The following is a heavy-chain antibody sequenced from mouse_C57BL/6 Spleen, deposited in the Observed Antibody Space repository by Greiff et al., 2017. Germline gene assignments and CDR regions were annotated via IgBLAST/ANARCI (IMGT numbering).Heavy chain of an antibody. Sequence: QVQLQQPGAELVKPGASVKMSCKASGYTFTSYWITWVKQRPGHGLEWIGDIYPGSGCTNYNEKFKGKATLTVDTSSSTAYMQLSSLTSEDSAVYYCAREDSAWFAYWGKGTLVTVSA. CDR1: GYTFTSYW. CDR3: AREDSAWFAY. CDR2: IYPGSGCT. V-gene: IGHV1-55*01. J-gene: IGHJ3*01.